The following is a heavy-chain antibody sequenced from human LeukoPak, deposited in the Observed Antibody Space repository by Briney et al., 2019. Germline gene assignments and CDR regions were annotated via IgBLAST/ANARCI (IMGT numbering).Heavy chain of an antibody. J-gene: IGHJ4*02. CDR1: GFTFSSYG. Sequence: GGSLRLSCAASGFTFSSYGMTWVRQAPGQGLEWVSVIYSGGSTYYAEPVKGRFTTSRDNSKNTPYLQMNSRRAEDTAVYYCARDYDSTSWGQETLVTVSS. V-gene: IGHV3-66*01. CDR2: IYSGGST. D-gene: IGHD3-22*01. CDR3: ARDYDSTS.